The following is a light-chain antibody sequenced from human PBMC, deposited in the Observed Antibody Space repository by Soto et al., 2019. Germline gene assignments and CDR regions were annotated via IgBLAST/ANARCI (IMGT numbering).Light chain of an antibody. CDR1: GSAVGTYNL. J-gene: IGLJ2*01. Sequence: QSALTQPASVSGSPGQSITISCTGTGSAVGTYNLVSWYQQHPGKAPKLMIYEGSKRPSGVSNRFSGSKSGNTASLTISGFQAEDEAYYYCCSYAGSSTFVVFGGVTKLTVL. V-gene: IGLV2-23*01. CDR3: CSYAGSSTFVV. CDR2: EGS.